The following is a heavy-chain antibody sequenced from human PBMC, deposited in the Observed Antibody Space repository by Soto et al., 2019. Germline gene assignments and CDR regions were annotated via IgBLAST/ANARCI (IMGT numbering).Heavy chain of an antibody. Sequence: PGGSLKISCKGSGYTFSSHWIAWVRQMPGKGLEWMGMIFGGDSDTRYSPSFQGQVTFSADKSINTAYLQWNSLKASDTAVYFCAKDVKLRVSSVYYYYGMDVWGLGTTVTVSS. CDR3: AKDVKLRVSSVYYYYGMDV. CDR2: IFGGDSDT. J-gene: IGHJ6*02. V-gene: IGHV5-51*01. CDR1: GYTFSSHW. D-gene: IGHD1-1*01.